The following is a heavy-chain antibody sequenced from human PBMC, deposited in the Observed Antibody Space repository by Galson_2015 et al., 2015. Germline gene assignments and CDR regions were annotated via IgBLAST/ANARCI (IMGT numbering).Heavy chain of an antibody. J-gene: IGHJ2*01. Sequence: SETLSLTCTVSGGSISSYYWSWIRQPPGKGLEWIGYIYYSGSTKYNPSPKSRVTISADTSKNQFSLKLTSVTAADTAVYYCAREYYSYFDLWGRGALVTVSS. CDR1: GGSISSYY. V-gene: IGHV4-59*01. CDR3: AREYYSYFDL. CDR2: IYYSGST.